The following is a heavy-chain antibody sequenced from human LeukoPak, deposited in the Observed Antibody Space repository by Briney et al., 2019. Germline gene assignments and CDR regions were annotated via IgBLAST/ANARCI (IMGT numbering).Heavy chain of an antibody. CDR3: ARVSMVRGVIIDAFDI. D-gene: IGHD3-10*01. Sequence: GVSLRLSCAASGFTFSSYSMNWVRQAPGKGLEWVSYISSSSSTIYYADSVKGRFTISRDNAKNSLYLQMNSLRAEDTAVYYCARVSMVRGVIIDAFDIWGQGTMVTVSS. J-gene: IGHJ3*02. V-gene: IGHV3-48*01. CDR1: GFTFSSYS. CDR2: ISSSSSTI.